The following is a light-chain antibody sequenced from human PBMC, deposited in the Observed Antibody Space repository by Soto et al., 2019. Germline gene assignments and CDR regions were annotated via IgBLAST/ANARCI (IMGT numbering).Light chain of an antibody. CDR2: DDS. CDR3: QVWDSSSVV. J-gene: IGLJ2*01. CDR1: NIGSKS. Sequence: SYELTQPPSVSVAPGQTARITCGGTNIGSKSVHWYQQKPGQAPVLVVYDDSDRPSGIPERFSGSNSGNTATLTISRVEAGDEADYYCQVWDSSSVVFGGGTKRTVL. V-gene: IGLV3-21*02.